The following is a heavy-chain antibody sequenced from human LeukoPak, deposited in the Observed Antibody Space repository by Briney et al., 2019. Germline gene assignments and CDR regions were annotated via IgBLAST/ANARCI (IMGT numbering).Heavy chain of an antibody. J-gene: IGHJ4*02. CDR2: IKQDGSEK. V-gene: IGHV3-7*01. CDR3: ARRQGSGSYYPYYFDY. D-gene: IGHD3-10*01. Sequence: GGSLRPSCAASGFTFSSYWMSWVRQAPGKGLEWVANIKQDGSEKYYVDSVKGRFTISRDNAKNSLYLQMNSLRAEDTAVYYCARRQGSGSYYPYYFDYWGQGTLVTVSS. CDR1: GFTFSSYW.